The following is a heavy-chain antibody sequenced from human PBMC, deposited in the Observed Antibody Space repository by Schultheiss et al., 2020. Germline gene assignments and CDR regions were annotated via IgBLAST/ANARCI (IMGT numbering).Heavy chain of an antibody. CDR2: INSDGSST. CDR1: GFTFSSYD. J-gene: IGHJ4*02. CDR3: AKDPGSYLLYYFDY. D-gene: IGHD3-16*02. Sequence: GGSLRLSCAASGFTFSSYDMHWVRQAPGKGLVWVSRINSDGSSTSYADSVKGRFTISRDNAKNTLYLQMNSLRAEDTALYYCAKDPGSYLLYYFDYWGQGTLVTVSS. V-gene: IGHV3-74*01.